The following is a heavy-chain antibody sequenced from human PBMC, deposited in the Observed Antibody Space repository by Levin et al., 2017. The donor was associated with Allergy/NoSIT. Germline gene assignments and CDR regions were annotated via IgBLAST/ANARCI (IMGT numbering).Heavy chain of an antibody. J-gene: IGHJ6*02. CDR3: ARSGYGDYSNYYYYGMDV. D-gene: IGHD4-17*01. CDR2: INHSGST. V-gene: IGHV4-34*01. CDR1: GGSFSGYY. Sequence: SCAVYGGSFSGYYWSWIRQPPGKGLEWIGEINHSGSTNYNPSLKSRVTISVDTSKNQFSLKLSSVTAADTAVYYCARSGYGDYSNYYYYGMDVWGQGTTVTVSS.